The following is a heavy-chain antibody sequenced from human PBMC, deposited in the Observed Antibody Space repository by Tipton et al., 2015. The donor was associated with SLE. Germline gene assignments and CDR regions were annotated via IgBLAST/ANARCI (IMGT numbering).Heavy chain of an antibody. CDR3: ARVAYGSGTLECFDP. Sequence: QVQLVQSGAEVKTPGASVKVSCKASGYIFTNYYMHWVRQAPGQGLEWMGIINPSGGSTSYAQKFQGRVTMTRDTSTRTVYMELNRLRFEDTAVYYCARVAYGSGTLECFDPWGQGTLVTVSS. CDR1: GYIFTNYY. CDR2: INPSGGST. J-gene: IGHJ5*02. V-gene: IGHV1-46*01. D-gene: IGHD3-10*01.